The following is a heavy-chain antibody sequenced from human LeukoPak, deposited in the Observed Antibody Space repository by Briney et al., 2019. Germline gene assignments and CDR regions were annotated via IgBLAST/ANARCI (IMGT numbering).Heavy chain of an antibody. Sequence: QPGGSLRLSCAASGFTFSSYSMNWVRQAPGKGLEWVSYISSSSSTIYYADSVKGRFTVSRDNAKNSLYLQMNSLRAEDTAVYYCAAEGMAVWSKGTTVTVSS. V-gene: IGHV3-48*01. CDR2: ISSSSSTI. CDR3: AAEGMAV. CDR1: GFTFSSYS. J-gene: IGHJ6*04.